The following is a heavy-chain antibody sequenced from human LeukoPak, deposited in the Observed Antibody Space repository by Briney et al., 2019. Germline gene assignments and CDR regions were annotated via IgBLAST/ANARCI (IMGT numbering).Heavy chain of an antibody. V-gene: IGHV1-69*13. D-gene: IGHD2-21*02. Sequence: SVKVSCKASGGTFSNYAISWVRQAPGQGLEWMGGIIPIFGTANYAQKFQGRVTITADESTSTAYMELSSLRSEDTAVYYCARDRDVAYCGGDCYPPLDYWGQGTLVTVSS. J-gene: IGHJ4*02. CDR2: IIPIFGTA. CDR1: GGTFSNYA. CDR3: ARDRDVAYCGGDCYPPLDY.